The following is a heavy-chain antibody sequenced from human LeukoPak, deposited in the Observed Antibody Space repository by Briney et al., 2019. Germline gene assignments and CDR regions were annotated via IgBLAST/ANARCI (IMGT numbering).Heavy chain of an antibody. J-gene: IGHJ4*02. Sequence: GGSLRLSCAASGFTFSTYWMSWVRQAPGTGLEWVANIKQDGSDTYYVDSVKGRFTISRDNAKNSLYLQMNSLRAEDTAMYHCASQSYGLFHYWGQGTLVTVSS. CDR1: GFTFSTYW. V-gene: IGHV3-7*03. CDR2: IKQDGSDT. CDR3: ASQSYGLFHY. D-gene: IGHD4-17*01.